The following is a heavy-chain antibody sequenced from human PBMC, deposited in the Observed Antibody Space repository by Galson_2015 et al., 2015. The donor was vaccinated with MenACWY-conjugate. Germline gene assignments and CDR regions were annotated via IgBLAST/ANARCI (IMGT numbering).Heavy chain of an antibody. V-gene: IGHV3-30*03. CDR2: ISYDGSNK. CDR3: ARKRLRVGASASDI. CDR1: GFTFSSYG. D-gene: IGHD1-26*01. Sequence: LRLSCAASGFTFSSYGMHWVRQAPGKGLEWVVVISYDGSNKYYADSVKGRFTISRDNSKNTLYLQMNSLRAEDTAVYYCARKRLRVGASASDIWGQGTMVTVSS. J-gene: IGHJ3*02.